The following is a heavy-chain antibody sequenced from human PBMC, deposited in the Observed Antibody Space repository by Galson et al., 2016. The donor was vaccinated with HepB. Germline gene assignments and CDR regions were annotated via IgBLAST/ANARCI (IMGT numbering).Heavy chain of an antibody. CDR3: VKDPFFYYGMDV. Sequence: SLRLSCAASGFTDSTKYMSWVRQAPGKGLEWVSVVYSGGSTYYADSVKGRFTISRDNSKNTLYLQMNSLRLEDTAVYYCVKDPFFYYGMDVWGQGTTVTVSS. CDR1: GFTDSTKY. V-gene: IGHV3-53*05. D-gene: IGHD3-3*02. J-gene: IGHJ6*02. CDR2: VYSGGST.